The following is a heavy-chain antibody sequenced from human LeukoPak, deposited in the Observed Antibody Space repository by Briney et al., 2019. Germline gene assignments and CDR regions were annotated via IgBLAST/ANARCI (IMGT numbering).Heavy chain of an antibody. Sequence: GGSLRLSCAASGFTFDDYAMHWVRQAPGKGLEWVSGISWNSGSIGYADSVKGRFTISRDNAKNFLYLQMNSLRAEDMALYYCAKDIEYSSSSGLDYWGQGTLVTVSS. D-gene: IGHD6-6*01. CDR2: ISWNSGSI. J-gene: IGHJ4*02. CDR3: AKDIEYSSSSGLDY. V-gene: IGHV3-9*03. CDR1: GFTFDDYA.